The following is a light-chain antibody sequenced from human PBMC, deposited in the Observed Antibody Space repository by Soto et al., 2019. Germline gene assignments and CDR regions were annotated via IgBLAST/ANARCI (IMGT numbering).Light chain of an antibody. CDR2: AAS. Sequence: DIQMTQSPSSLSASVGDRVTITCRASQSLSSYLNWYQQKPGKAPKLLIYAASSLQSGVPSRFSGSGSGTDFTLTISSLQPEDFATYYCQQSYSTPPTFVQGTKLEIK. V-gene: IGKV1-39*01. CDR1: QSLSSY. J-gene: IGKJ2*01. CDR3: QQSYSTPPT.